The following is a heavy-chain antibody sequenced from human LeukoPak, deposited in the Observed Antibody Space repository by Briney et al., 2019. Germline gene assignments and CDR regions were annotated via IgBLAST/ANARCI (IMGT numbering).Heavy chain of an antibody. CDR3: ARAPYYDFWSGRIANYYMDV. V-gene: IGHV4-39*07. CDR1: GGSIRSTSYY. CDR2: IFYTGST. D-gene: IGHD3-3*01. J-gene: IGHJ6*03. Sequence: SETLSLTCSVSGGSIRSTSYYWGWIRQPPGKGLEWIGNIFYTGSTYYNPSLKSRVTISIDTSRNQFSLKLSSVTAADTAVYYCARAPYYDFWSGRIANYYMDVWGKGTTVTVSS.